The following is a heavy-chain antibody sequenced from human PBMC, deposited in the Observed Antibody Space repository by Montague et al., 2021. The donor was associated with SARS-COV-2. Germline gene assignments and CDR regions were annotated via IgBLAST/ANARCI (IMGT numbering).Heavy chain of an antibody. J-gene: IGHJ5*02. D-gene: IGHD2-2*01. CDR3: ARGALGLPAAFNWFDP. CDR1: GGSMNDYY. V-gene: IGHV4-59*01. Sequence: SETLSLTCTVSGGSMNDYYWTWLRQPPGKGLEWIGNIYYAGSTKXSSSLKSRVTMSVDTSRKRISLKLSSVTAADSAVYYCARGALGLPAAFNWFDPWGQGNLVTVSS. CDR2: IYYAGST.